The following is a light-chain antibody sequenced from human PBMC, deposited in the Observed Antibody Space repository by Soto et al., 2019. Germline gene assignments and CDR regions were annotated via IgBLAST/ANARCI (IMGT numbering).Light chain of an antibody. CDR3: TSYTGSSTLV. CDR1: SRDVGGYNY. J-gene: IGLJ2*01. Sequence: QSVLTQPASVSGSPGQSITISCTGTSRDVGGYNYVSWYQQHPGKAPKLMIYDVSNRPSGVSNRFSGSKSGNSASLTISGLQAEDEADYYCTSYTGSSTLVFGGGTKLTV. V-gene: IGLV2-14*01. CDR2: DVS.